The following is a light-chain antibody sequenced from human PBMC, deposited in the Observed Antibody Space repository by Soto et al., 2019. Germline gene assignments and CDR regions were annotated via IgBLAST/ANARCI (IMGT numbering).Light chain of an antibody. Sequence: EIVITQSPATLSVSPGERATLSCRASQSISSNLAWYQQKNGQTPRLLIYGASIRADGIPGRFSGSGSGTDFTLTISSLQSEDFAIYDCQQYNNWPTFSFGPGTKVDIK. V-gene: IGKV3-15*01. J-gene: IGKJ3*01. CDR3: QQYNNWPTFS. CDR1: QSISSN. CDR2: GAS.